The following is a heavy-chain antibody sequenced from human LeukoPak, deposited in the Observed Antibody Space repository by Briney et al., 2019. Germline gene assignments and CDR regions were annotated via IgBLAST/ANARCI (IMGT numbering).Heavy chain of an antibody. CDR2: MHPSGST. J-gene: IGHJ4*02. CDR1: GGSISSYH. V-gene: IGHV4-4*07. D-gene: IGHD6-6*01. CDR3: AREGRDADPRVSDH. Sequence: SETLCLTCTVSGGSISSYHWSWIRQPAGKGLEWIGRMHPSGSTNYNPSLKSRLTMTVDTSKNQFSLKLSSVTAADTAVYYCAREGRDADPRVSDHWGQGTLVTVSS.